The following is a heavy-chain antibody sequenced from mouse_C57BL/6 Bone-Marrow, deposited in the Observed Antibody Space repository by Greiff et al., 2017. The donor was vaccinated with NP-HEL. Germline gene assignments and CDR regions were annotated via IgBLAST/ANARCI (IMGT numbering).Heavy chain of an antibody. V-gene: IGHV1-81*01. CDR3: ARWGDGWGFYFDY. J-gene: IGHJ2*01. CDR1: GYTFTSYG. D-gene: IGHD2-3*01. Sequence: LQESGAELARPGASVKLSCKASGYTFTSYGISWVKQRTGQGLEWIGEIYPRSGNTYYNEKFKGKATLTADKSSSTAYMELRSLTSEDSAVYFCARWGDGWGFYFDYWGQGTTLTVSS. CDR2: IYPRSGNT.